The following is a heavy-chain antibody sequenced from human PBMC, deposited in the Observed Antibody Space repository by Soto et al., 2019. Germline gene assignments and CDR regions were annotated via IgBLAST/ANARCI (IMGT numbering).Heavy chain of an antibody. J-gene: IGHJ4*02. Sequence: PSETLSLTCTVSGGSISSYYWSWIRQPPGKGLEWIGYIYYSGRTNYNPSLKSRVTISVDTSKNQFSLKLSSVTAADTAVYYCASRRPSGWWDYWGQGTQVTVSS. CDR3: ASRRPSGWWDY. D-gene: IGHD6-19*01. CDR1: GGSISSYY. CDR2: IYYSGRT. V-gene: IGHV4-59*01.